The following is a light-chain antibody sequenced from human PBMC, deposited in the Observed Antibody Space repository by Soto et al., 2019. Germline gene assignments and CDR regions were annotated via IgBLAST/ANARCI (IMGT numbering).Light chain of an antibody. CDR3: QQYDIATG. V-gene: IGKV3-15*01. J-gene: IGKJ4*01. Sequence: EVVMTQSPASLSVSPGERATLYCRASESVSTNLAWYQQKRGQPPRLLIYAASTRGTGVPARFSGSGSGTEFTLSISSLQSEEFAVYYCQQYDIATGFGGGTKVEIK. CDR1: ESVSTN. CDR2: AAS.